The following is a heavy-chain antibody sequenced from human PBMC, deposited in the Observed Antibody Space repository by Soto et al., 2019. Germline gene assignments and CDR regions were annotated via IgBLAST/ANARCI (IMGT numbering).Heavy chain of an antibody. CDR2: IIPIFGTA. J-gene: IGHJ6*02. D-gene: IGHD2-15*01. CDR3: ARSKRDIVVVVAATDYYYGMDV. CDR1: GGTFSSYA. V-gene: IGHV1-69*01. Sequence: QVQLVQSGAEVKKPGSSVKVSCKASGGTFSSYAISWVRQAPGQGLEWMGGIIPIFGTANYAQKFQGRVTMTADEYTSTAYMELSSLRSEDTAVYYCARSKRDIVVVVAATDYYYGMDVWGQGTTVTVSS.